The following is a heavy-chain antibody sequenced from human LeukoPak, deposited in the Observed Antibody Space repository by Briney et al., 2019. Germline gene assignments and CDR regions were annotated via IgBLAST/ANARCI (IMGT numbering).Heavy chain of an antibody. V-gene: IGHV3-23*01. D-gene: IGHD3-10*01. J-gene: IGHJ6*03. CDR1: GFTFSRYY. CDR3: AKESGGSGSYYRYYYYYMDV. Sequence: GGSLRLSCAASGFTFSRYYMNWVRQAPGKGLEWVSAISGSGGSTYYADSVKGRFTISRDNSKNTLYLQMNSLRAEDTAVYYCAKESGGSGSYYRYYYYYMDVWGKGTTVTISS. CDR2: ISGSGGST.